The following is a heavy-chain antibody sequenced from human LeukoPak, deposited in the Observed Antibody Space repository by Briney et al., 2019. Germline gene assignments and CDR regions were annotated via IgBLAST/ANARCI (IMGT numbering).Heavy chain of an antibody. V-gene: IGHV3-23*01. D-gene: IGHD3-9*01. CDR1: GFTFSSYA. Sequence: GGSLRLSCAASGFTFSSYAMSWVRQAPGKGLEWVSAISGSGGSTYYADSVKGRFTISRDNSENTLYLQMNSLRAEDTAVYYCAKDSSYARYYDILKGDRGPNYFDYWGQGTLVTVSS. J-gene: IGHJ4*02. CDR3: AKDSSYARYYDILKGDRGPNYFDY. CDR2: ISGSGGST.